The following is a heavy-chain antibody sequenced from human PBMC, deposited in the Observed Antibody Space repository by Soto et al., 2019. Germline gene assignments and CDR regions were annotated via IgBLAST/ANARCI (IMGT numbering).Heavy chain of an antibody. CDR3: ARETSAAWPYYLDY. CDR1: GFTFSTYW. J-gene: IGHJ4*02. V-gene: IGHV3-7*01. CDR2: IKQDGGEK. D-gene: IGHD3-10*01. Sequence: GGSLRLSCAASGFTFSTYWMSWVRQAPGKGLEWVANIKQDGGEKYYLDSVKGRFTISRDNTKNSLYLQMNSLRAKDTAVYYCARETSAAWPYYLDYWGQGTLVTVSS.